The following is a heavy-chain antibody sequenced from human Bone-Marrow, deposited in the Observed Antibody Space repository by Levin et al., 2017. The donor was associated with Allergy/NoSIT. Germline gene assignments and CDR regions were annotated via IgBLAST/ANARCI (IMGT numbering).Heavy chain of an antibody. CDR3: AREVIAAADSDAFDI. CDR1: GGSISSYNHF. V-gene: IGHV4-30-4*01. Sequence: PSETLSLTCTVSGGSISSYNHFWSWLRQPPGKGLEWIGYIGYSGNAYYNPSLRSRLTLSVDTSKNQFSLMFSSVTAADTAVYFCAREVIAAADSDAFDIWGQGTMVTVSS. CDR2: IGYSGNA. D-gene: IGHD6-13*01. J-gene: IGHJ3*02.